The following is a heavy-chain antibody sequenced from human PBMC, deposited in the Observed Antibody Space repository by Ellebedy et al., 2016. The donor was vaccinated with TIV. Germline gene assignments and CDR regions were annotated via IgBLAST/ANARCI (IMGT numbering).Heavy chain of an antibody. V-gene: IGHV4-59*01. J-gene: IGHJ4*02. CDR1: GGSISSYY. CDR2: VSYSGNT. CDR3: TREAIDTYYFDT. Sequence: MPSETLSLTCTVSGGSISSYYWSWIRQPPEKGLEGIGYVSYSGNTNYNPSLKSRVTISVDTSKNHFSRNLTSVTAADTAVYFCTREAIDTYYFDTWGRGTLVTVSS.